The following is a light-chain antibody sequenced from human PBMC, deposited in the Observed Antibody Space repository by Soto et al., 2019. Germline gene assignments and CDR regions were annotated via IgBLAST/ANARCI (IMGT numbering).Light chain of an antibody. CDR3: QQYNSYSLT. J-gene: IGKJ4*01. CDR2: DAS. Sequence: DLQMTQSPSTLSASVGDRVTITCRASQSISSWLAWYQQKPGKAPKLLIYDASSLESGDPSRFSGRGSGTEFTLTISSLQPDDFATYYCQQYNSYSLTFGGGTKVEIK. V-gene: IGKV1-5*01. CDR1: QSISSW.